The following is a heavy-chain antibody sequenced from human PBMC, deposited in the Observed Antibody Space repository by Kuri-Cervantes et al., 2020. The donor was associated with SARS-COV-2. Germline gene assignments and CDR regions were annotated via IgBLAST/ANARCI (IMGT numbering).Heavy chain of an antibody. CDR1: GYTFTSYD. J-gene: IGHJ6*03. CDR3: ARGFWARGGGAFPGIAVAGPNRDYYYYYMDV. CDR2: IIPIFGTA. V-gene: IGHV1-69*13. D-gene: IGHD6-19*01. Sequence: SVKVSCKASGYTFTSYDISWVRQAPGQGLEWMGGIIPIFGTANYAQKFQGRVTITADESTSTAYMELSSLRSEDTAVYYCARGFWARGGGAFPGIAVAGPNRDYYYYYMDVWGKGTTVTVSS.